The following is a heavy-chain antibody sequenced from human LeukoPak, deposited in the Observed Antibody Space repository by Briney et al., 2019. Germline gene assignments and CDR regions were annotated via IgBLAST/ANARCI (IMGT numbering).Heavy chain of an antibody. CDR1: GFTFRSYG. J-gene: IGHJ4*02. D-gene: IGHD6-6*01. Sequence: GGSLRLSCAASGFTFRSYGMHWVRQAPGKGLEYVAAISSNGGSTDYASSVKGRFTISRGNSKNTLYLQMGSLRAEDMAVYYCARISSSYDYDYWGQGTLVTVSS. CDR3: ARISSSYDYDY. CDR2: ISSNGGST. V-gene: IGHV3-64*01.